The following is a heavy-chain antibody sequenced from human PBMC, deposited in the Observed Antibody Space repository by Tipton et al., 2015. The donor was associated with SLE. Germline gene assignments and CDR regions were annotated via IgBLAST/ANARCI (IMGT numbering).Heavy chain of an antibody. Sequence: TLSLTCTISGSSITSGYYWGLIRQPPGKGLEWIGSIYHSGYTYYNPSLKSRVTLSVDTSNNQFSLKLNSVTAADTAVYYCARDVQESTVTTTFDIWGQGTMVTVSA. V-gene: IGHV4-38-2*02. CDR3: ARDVQESTVTTTFDI. J-gene: IGHJ3*02. D-gene: IGHD4-17*01. CDR2: IYHSGYT. CDR1: GSSITSGYY.